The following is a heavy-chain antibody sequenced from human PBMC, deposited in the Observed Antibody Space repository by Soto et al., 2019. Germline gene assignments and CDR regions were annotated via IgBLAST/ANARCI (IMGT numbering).Heavy chain of an antibody. CDR1: GYTFTSYD. J-gene: IGHJ4*02. CDR3: ARAVMGGWGSYRYKGRGDCDY. CDR2: MNPNSGNT. D-gene: IGHD3-16*02. V-gene: IGHV1-8*01. Sequence: ASVKVSCKASGYTFTSYDINWVRQATGQGLEWMGWMNPNSGNTGYAQKFQGRVTMTRNTSISTAYMELSSLRSEDTAVYYCARAVMGGWGSYRYKGRGDCDYGGQGTLVTGSS.